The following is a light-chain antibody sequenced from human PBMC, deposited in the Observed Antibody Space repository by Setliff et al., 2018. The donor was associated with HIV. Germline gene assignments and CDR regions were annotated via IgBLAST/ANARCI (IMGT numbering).Light chain of an antibody. CDR3: ASWDDSLSVVA. CDR2: STN. J-gene: IGLJ2*01. CDR1: GSNIGSNY. Sequence: QSVLAQPPSASGTPGQRISISCSGGGSNIGSNYVYWYQQLPGTAPKLLIFSTNERPSGVPDRFSGTKPGASASLAISGLRSEDEADYYCASWDDSLSVVAFGGGTKVTV. V-gene: IGLV1-47*01.